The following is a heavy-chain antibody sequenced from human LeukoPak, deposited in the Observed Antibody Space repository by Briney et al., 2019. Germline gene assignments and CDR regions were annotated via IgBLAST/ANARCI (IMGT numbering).Heavy chain of an antibody. D-gene: IGHD3-16*01. J-gene: IGHJ4*02. CDR3: VRDSNDACHPD. Sequence: PGGSLRLSCAASGFTFSNDWMNWVRQAPGKGLEWVANIKNDGGEIFYVDSLKGRFTISRDNAENSLYLQMNSLRVDDTAVYYCVRDSNDACHPDWGQGALVTVSS. CDR1: GFTFSNDW. V-gene: IGHV3-7*04. CDR2: IKNDGGEI.